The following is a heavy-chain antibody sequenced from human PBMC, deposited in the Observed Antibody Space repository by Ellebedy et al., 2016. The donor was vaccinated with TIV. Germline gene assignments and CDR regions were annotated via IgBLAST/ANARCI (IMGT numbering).Heavy chain of an antibody. D-gene: IGHD3-10*01. J-gene: IGHJ6*02. CDR3: VKDMGPYYYGMGTDYGMDV. CDR1: GFMYDAYA. Sequence: GGSLRLSXAASGFMYDAYAMHWVRQAPGKGLEWVSGLSWDSGSPGYADSVKGRFTISRDNAKNSLYLQMNSLRPEDTAFYYCVKDMGPYYYGMGTDYGMDVWGQGITVTVSS. CDR2: LSWDSGSP. V-gene: IGHV3-9*01.